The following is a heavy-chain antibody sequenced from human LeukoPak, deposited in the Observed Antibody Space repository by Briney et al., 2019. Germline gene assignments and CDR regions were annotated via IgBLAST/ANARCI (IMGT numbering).Heavy chain of an antibody. CDR1: GYSFGNRW. CDR3: GAYGSGSSSHYYGMAV. Sequence: EESLKISCKGSGYSFGNRWIGWVRQMPGKGLEGMGIIYPDDSDTIYSPCCEGQVTISADKSISTAYLQWSSLKASDTAMHARGAYGSGSSSHYYGMAVWGQGTTVTVSS. D-gene: IGHD3-10*01. V-gene: IGHV5-51*01. CDR2: IYPDDSDT. J-gene: IGHJ6*02.